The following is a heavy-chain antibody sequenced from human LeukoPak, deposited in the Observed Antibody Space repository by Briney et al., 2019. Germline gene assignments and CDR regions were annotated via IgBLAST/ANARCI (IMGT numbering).Heavy chain of an antibody. Sequence: GGSLRLSCAASGFTFSTFAMNWVRQAPGKGLEWVSSISSSGSYIYYADSVKGRFTISGDNAKNSLYLQMNSLRAEDTAVYYCARGHGEFDPWGQGTLVTVSS. CDR1: GFTFSTFA. V-gene: IGHV3-21*01. D-gene: IGHD5-12*01. J-gene: IGHJ5*02. CDR3: ARGHGEFDP. CDR2: ISSSGSYI.